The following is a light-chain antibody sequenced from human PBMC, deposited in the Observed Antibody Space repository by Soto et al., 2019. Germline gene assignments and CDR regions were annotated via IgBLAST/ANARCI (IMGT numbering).Light chain of an antibody. Sequence: EIVLTQSPGTLSLSPGERATVSCRASQGDFSSNLAWYQQKLGQAPRLLIYLASSRAAGIPDRFSGSGSGTDFTLTISRLEPEDFAVYYCQQYGSSPWTFGQGTKVEVK. CDR3: QQYGSSPWT. J-gene: IGKJ1*01. CDR2: LAS. V-gene: IGKV3-20*01. CDR1: QGDFSSN.